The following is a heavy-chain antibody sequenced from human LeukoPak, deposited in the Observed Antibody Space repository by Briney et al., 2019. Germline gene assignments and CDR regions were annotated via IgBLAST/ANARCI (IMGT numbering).Heavy chain of an antibody. J-gene: IGHJ3*02. CDR3: ARPTDPHYDILTGHDAFDI. CDR2: MNPNSGNT. D-gene: IGHD3-9*01. V-gene: IGHV1-8*01. CDR1: GYTFTSYD. Sequence: ASVKVSCKASGYTFTSYDINWVRQATGQGLEWMGWMNPNSGNTGYAQKFQGRVTMTRNTSISTAYMELSSLRSEDTAVYYCARPTDPHYDILTGHDAFDIWGQGTMVTVSS.